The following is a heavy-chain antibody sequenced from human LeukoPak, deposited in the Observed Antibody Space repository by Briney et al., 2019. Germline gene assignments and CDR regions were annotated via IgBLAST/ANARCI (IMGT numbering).Heavy chain of an antibody. D-gene: IGHD6-19*01. V-gene: IGHV3-33*01. CDR3: ARVRRLGGSDWFPRLRD. CDR1: GFTFSSYG. Sequence: GGSLRLSCAASGFTFSSYGMHWVRQAPGKGLEWVAVIWYDGSKKYYADSVKGRFTFSRDNSKRTLYQQMDSLRAEDTAVYYCARVRRLGGSDWFPRLRDWGQGNLVTVSS. J-gene: IGHJ4*02. CDR2: IWYDGSKK.